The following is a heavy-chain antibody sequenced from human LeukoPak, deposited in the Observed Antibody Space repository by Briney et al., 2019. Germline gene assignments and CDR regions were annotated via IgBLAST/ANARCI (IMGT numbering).Heavy chain of an antibody. CDR2: IYYSGST. CDR3: ARAHTTLDYLDY. J-gene: IGHJ4*02. V-gene: IGHV4-30-4*01. Sequence: SQTLSLTCTVSGGSISSGDYYWSWIRQPPGKGLEWIGYIYYSGSTYYNPSLKSRVTISVDTSKNQFSLKLSSVTAADTAVYYCARAHTTLDYLDYWGQGTLVTVSS. D-gene: IGHD1-14*01. CDR1: GGSISSGDYY.